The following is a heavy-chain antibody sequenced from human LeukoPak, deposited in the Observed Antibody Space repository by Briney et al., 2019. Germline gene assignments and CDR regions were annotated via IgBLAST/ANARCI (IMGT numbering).Heavy chain of an antibody. CDR3: AKDRYDTSGSRYDY. V-gene: IGHV3-21*04. D-gene: IGHD3-22*01. CDR2: ISRSSSYI. Sequence: PGGSLRLSCAASGITFSNFSMNWVRQAPGKGLEWVSSISRSSSYIYYADSLKGRFTISRDNAKNSLFLQMNSLRAEDTAVYYCAKDRYDTSGSRYDYWGQGTLVSVSS. CDR1: GITFSNFS. J-gene: IGHJ4*02.